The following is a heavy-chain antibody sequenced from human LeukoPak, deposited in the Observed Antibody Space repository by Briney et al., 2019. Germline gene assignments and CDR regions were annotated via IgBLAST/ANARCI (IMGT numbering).Heavy chain of an antibody. CDR3: ARDPYGSGSYSFDY. D-gene: IGHD3-10*01. J-gene: IGHJ4*02. V-gene: IGHV4-4*07. CDR2: IYTSGST. CDR1: GGSISSYY. Sequence: SETLSLTCTVSGGSISSYYWSWIRQPAGEGVEWIGRIYTSGSTNYNPSLKSRVTMSVDTSKNQFSLKLSSVTAADTAVYYCARDPYGSGSYSFDYWGQGTLVTVAS.